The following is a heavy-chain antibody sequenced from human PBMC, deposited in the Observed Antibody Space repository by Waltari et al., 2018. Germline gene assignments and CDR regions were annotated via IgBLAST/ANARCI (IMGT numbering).Heavy chain of an antibody. J-gene: IGHJ3*02. Sequence: QLQLQESGPGLVKPSETLSLTCTVTGGTIRSSSHYWAWFPQPPGKGLEWIGSIYYSRSTYYNPSLKSRVTISVDTSKNQFSLKLSSVTAADTAVYYCARRSSSWYDAFDIWGQGTMVTVSS. V-gene: IGHV4-39*01. CDR3: ARRSSSWYDAFDI. D-gene: IGHD6-13*01. CDR1: GGTIRSSSHY. CDR2: IYYSRST.